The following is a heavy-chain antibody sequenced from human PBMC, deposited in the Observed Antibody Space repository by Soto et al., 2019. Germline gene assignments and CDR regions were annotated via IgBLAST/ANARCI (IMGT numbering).Heavy chain of an antibody. CDR2: ISYDGSNK. V-gene: IGHV3-30*18. Sequence: GGSLRLSCAASGFTFSSYGMHWVRQAPGKGLEWVAVISYDGSNKYYADSVKGRFTISRDNSKNTLYLQMNSLRAEDTAVYYCAKPGIAAAGTHFDYWGQGTLVTVSS. D-gene: IGHD6-13*01. CDR3: AKPGIAAAGTHFDY. CDR1: GFTFSSYG. J-gene: IGHJ4*02.